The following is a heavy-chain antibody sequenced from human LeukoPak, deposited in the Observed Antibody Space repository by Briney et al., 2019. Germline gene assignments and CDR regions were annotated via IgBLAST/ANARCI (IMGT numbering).Heavy chain of an antibody. CDR1: GGSISSYY. D-gene: IGHD3-10*01. V-gene: IGHV4-4*07. CDR2: IYTSGST. CDR3: ERSGSGDRYYYYYMDV. J-gene: IGHJ6*03. Sequence: PSETLSLTCTVSGGSISSYYWSWIRQPAGKGLEWIGRIYTSGSTNYNPSLKSRVTMSVDTSKNQFSLKLSSVTAADTAVYYCERSGSGDRYYYYYMDVWGKGTTVTVSS.